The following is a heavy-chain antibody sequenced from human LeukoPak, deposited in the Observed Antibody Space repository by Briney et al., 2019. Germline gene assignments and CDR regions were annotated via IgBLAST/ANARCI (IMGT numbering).Heavy chain of an antibody. CDR1: GFTFSTYW. V-gene: IGHV3-7*04. CDR3: ARDSPGYLAYDS. CDR2: IKEDGSAT. D-gene: IGHD1-1*01. Sequence: SGGSLRLSCAASGFTFSTYWMTWVRQAPGKGPEWVANIKEDGSATYYVDSVKGRFTISRDNAKKSLYLQMNGLRAEDTAVYYCARDSPGYLAYDSWGQGTLVTVSS. J-gene: IGHJ4*02.